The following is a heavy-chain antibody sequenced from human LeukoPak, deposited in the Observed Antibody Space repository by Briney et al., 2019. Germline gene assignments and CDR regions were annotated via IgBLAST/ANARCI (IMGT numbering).Heavy chain of an antibody. CDR1: GGSFSGYY. V-gene: IGHV4-34*01. Sequence: SETLSLTCAVYGGSFSGYYWGWIRQPPGKGLEWIGEINHSGSTNYNPSLKSRVTISVDTSKNQFSLKLSSVTAADTAVYYCARGWRYYGSGSYLAYWGQGTLVTVSS. CDR2: INHSGST. CDR3: ARGWRYYGSGSYLAY. D-gene: IGHD3-10*01. J-gene: IGHJ4*02.